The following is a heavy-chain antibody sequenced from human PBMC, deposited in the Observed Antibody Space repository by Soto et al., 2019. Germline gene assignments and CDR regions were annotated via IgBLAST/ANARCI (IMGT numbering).Heavy chain of an antibody. J-gene: IGHJ6*03. Sequence: VQLVESGGGLVQPGGSLRLSCAASGFTFSSYAMHWVRQAPGKGLEYVSAISSNGGSTYYANSVKGRFTISRDNSKNTLYLQMGSLRAEDMAVYYCARDAIVVVPAAIGYYYYYMDVWGKGTTVTVSS. CDR1: GFTFSSYA. V-gene: IGHV3-64*01. D-gene: IGHD2-2*02. CDR2: ISSNGGST. CDR3: ARDAIVVVPAAIGYYYYYMDV.